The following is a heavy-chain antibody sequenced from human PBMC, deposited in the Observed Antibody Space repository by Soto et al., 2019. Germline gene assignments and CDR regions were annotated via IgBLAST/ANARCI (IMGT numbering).Heavy chain of an antibody. CDR2: ISAYNGNT. D-gene: IGHD3-16*02. CDR3: ASDLGSRDYIWGSYRPNNWFDP. J-gene: IGHJ5*02. Sequence: QVQLVQSGAEVKKPGASVKVSCKASGYTFTSYGISWVRQAPGQGLEWMGWISAYNGNTNYAQKLQGRVTMTTDTSTSTAYMELRSLRSDDTALYYCASDLGSRDYIWGSYRPNNWFDPWGQGTLVTVSS. V-gene: IGHV1-18*01. CDR1: GYTFTSYG.